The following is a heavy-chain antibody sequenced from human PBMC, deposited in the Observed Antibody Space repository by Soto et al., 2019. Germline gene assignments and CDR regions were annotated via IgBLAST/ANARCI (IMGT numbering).Heavy chain of an antibody. D-gene: IGHD3-16*02. CDR1: GGTFSSYA. J-gene: IGHJ4*02. CDR3: ARGDYDYVWGSYRWGVDY. Sequence: QVQLVQSGAEVKKPGSSVKVSCKASGGTFSSYAISWVRQAPGQGLEWMGGIIPIFGTANYAQKFQGRVTITADESTSTAYMGLSSLRSEDTAVYYCARGDYDYVWGSYRWGVDYWGQGTLVTVSS. CDR2: IIPIFGTA. V-gene: IGHV1-69*12.